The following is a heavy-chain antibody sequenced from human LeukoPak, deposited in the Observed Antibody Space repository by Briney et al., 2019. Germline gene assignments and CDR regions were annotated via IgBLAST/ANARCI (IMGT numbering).Heavy chain of an antibody. CDR2: IYYSGST. CDR3: ARVTYCSSTSCPLDY. CDR1: GGSISSYY. J-gene: IGHJ4*02. Sequence: KSSETLSLTCTVSGGSISSYYWSWIRQPPGKGLEWIGYIYYSGSTNYNPSLKSRVTISVDTSKNQFSLKLSSVTAADTAVYYCARVTYCSSTSCPLDYWGQGTLVTVSS. D-gene: IGHD2-2*01. V-gene: IGHV4-59*01.